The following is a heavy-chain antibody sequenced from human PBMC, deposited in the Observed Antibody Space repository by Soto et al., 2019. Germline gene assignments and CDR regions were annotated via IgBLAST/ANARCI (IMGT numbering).Heavy chain of an antibody. CDR3: ARELEAARPRDAFDI. V-gene: IGHV3-21*01. Sequence: EVQLVESGGGLVKPGGSLRLSCAASGFTFSTYSMNWVRQAPGRGLEWVSSISSSSSYIYYADSVKGRFTISRDNAKNSLYLQMNSVRAEYTAVYYCARELEAARPRDAFDIWGQGTMVTVSS. CDR2: ISSSSSYI. CDR1: GFTFSTYS. D-gene: IGHD6-6*01. J-gene: IGHJ3*02.